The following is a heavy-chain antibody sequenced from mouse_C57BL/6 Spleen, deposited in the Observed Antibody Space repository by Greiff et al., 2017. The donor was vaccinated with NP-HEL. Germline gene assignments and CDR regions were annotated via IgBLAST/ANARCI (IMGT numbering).Heavy chain of an antibody. CDR1: GYTFTSYW. D-gene: IGHD1-1*01. Sequence: VQLQQPGAELVKPGASVKLSCKASGYTFTSYWMHWVKQRPGQGLEWIGMIHPNSGSTNYNEKFKSKATLTVDKSSSTAYMQLSSLTSEDSAVYYCARNYGSSYEGDYWGQGTTLTVSS. J-gene: IGHJ2*01. CDR2: IHPNSGST. CDR3: ARNYGSSYEGDY. V-gene: IGHV1-64*01.